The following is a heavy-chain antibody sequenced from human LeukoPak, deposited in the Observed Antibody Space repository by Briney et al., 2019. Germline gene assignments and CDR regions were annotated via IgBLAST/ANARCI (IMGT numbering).Heavy chain of an antibody. Sequence: GGSLRLSCAASGFTFSNYDMHWVRQATGKGLEWVSAIGTAGDTYYPGSVRGRFTMSRENAKNSLYLQMNSLTAGDTAVYYCARGANTHFDYWGQGTTVTVSS. CDR3: ARGANTHFDY. D-gene: IGHD1-26*01. V-gene: IGHV3-13*04. CDR1: GFTFSNYD. CDR2: IGTAGDT. J-gene: IGHJ4*03.